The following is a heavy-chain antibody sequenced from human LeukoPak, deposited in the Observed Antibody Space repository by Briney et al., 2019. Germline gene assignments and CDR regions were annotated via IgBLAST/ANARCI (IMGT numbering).Heavy chain of an antibody. V-gene: IGHV3-53*01. Sequence: PGGSLRLSCAASGFTFSSNYMSWVRQAPGKGLEWVSVIYSGGSTYYSDSVKGRFTISRDKSNNTLYLQMNSLRAEDTAVYYCARTYYYDSSGYYPFDYWGQGTLVTVSS. CDR1: GFTFSSNY. J-gene: IGHJ4*02. CDR3: ARTYYYDSSGYYPFDY. CDR2: IYSGGST. D-gene: IGHD3-22*01.